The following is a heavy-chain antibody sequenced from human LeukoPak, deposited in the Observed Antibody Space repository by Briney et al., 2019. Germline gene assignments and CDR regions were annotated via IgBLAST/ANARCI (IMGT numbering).Heavy chain of an antibody. CDR2: IWYDGSNK. D-gene: IGHD2-2*01. CDR3: ARDQAGDIVVVPAAIDY. CDR1: GFTFSSYG. Sequence: GGSLRLSCAASGFTFSSYGMHWVRQAPGKGLEWVAVIWYDGSNKYYADSVKGRFTISRDNSKNTLYLQMNSLRAEDTAVYYCARDQAGDIVVVPAAIDYWGQGTLVTVSS. J-gene: IGHJ4*02. V-gene: IGHV3-33*01.